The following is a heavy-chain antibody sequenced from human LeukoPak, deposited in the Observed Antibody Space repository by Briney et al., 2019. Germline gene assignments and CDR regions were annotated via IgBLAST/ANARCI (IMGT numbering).Heavy chain of an antibody. D-gene: IGHD3-3*01. Sequence: GGSLRLSCAASGFTFSNSWMSWVRQAPGKGLAWVGNIKEDGSEKYYVDSVKGRFTISTDSAKNSLFLQMNSLRAEDTAVYYCARHNKIFGVVSYFDYWGQGTLVTVSS. J-gene: IGHJ4*02. V-gene: IGHV3-7*05. CDR2: IKEDGSEK. CDR1: GFTFSNSW. CDR3: ARHNKIFGVVSYFDY.